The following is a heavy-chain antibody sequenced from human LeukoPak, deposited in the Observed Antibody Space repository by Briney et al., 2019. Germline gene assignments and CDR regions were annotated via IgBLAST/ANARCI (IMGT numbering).Heavy chain of an antibody. CDR1: GFTISFYR. Sequence: GGSLRLSCAASGFTISFYRMSWVRQAPGKGLEWVANINQVASEKNYVDSVKGRFTISRDNAKNSLYLQMNSVRAEDTAMYYCARVVADSSGYFWGYYGMDVWGQGTTVTVSS. D-gene: IGHD3-22*01. CDR3: ARVVADSSGYFWGYYGMDV. V-gene: IGHV3-7*02. J-gene: IGHJ6*02. CDR2: INQVASEK.